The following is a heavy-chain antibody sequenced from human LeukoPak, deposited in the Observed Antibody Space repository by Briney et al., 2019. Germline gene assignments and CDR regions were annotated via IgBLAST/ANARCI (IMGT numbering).Heavy chain of an antibody. Sequence: SETLSLTCTVSGGSISSSSYSWTWIRQPPGKGLEWIGSIHYDGNTYYKPSLRSRVTISVDTSNQFSLKLSSVTAADTAVYYCARAGLGAQWTDFDYWGQGTLVTVSS. CDR3: ARAGLGAQWTDFDY. V-gene: IGHV4-39*01. CDR2: IHYDGNT. J-gene: IGHJ4*02. CDR1: GGSISSSSYS. D-gene: IGHD3/OR15-3a*01.